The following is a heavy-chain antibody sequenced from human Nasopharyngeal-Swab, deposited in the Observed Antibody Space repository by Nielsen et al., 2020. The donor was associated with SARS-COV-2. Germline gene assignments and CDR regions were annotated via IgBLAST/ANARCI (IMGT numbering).Heavy chain of an antibody. CDR2: ISSSSSYI. Sequence: WIRQPPGKGLEWVSCISSSSSYIYYADSAKGRFTISRDNAKNSLYLQMNSLRAEDTAVYYCAREWFGDHTPPTYYYGMDVWGQGTTVTVSS. J-gene: IGHJ6*02. V-gene: IGHV3-21*01. CDR3: AREWFGDHTPPTYYYGMDV. D-gene: IGHD3-10*01.